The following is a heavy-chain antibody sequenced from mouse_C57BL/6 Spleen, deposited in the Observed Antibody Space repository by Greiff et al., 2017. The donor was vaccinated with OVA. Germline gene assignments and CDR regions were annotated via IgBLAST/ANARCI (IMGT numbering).Heavy chain of an antibody. CDR1: GYAFSSYW. J-gene: IGHJ2*01. V-gene: IGHV1-80*01. CDR3: ARGGDGSYFDY. CDR2: IYPGDGDT. D-gene: IGHD2-3*01. Sequence: QVQLKESGAELVKPGASVKISCKASGYAFSSYWMNWVKQRPGKGLEWIGQIYPGDGDTNYNGKFKGKATLTADKSSSTAYMQLSSLTSEDSAVYFCARGGDGSYFDYWGQGTTLTVSS.